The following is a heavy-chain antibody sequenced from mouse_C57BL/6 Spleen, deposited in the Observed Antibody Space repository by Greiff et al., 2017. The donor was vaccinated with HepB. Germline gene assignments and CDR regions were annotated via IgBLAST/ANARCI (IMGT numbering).Heavy chain of an antibody. CDR1: GSTFTSYW. Sequence: QVQRQQPGAELLKPGASVQISCRASGSTFTSYWITGGKQRPGQGLEWIGDFYPGIGSTNYNEKFKSKATLTVATSSSTAYMQLSSLTSEDAAVEYCERYGYDGSYWYFDVWGTGTTVTVSS. D-gene: IGHD2-2*01. V-gene: IGHV1-55*01. CDR2: FYPGIGST. J-gene: IGHJ1*03. CDR3: ERYGYDGSYWYFDV.